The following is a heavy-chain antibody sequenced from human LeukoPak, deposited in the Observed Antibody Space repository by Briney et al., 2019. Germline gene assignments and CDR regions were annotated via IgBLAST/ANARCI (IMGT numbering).Heavy chain of an antibody. CDR2: ISSSSDYI. J-gene: IGHJ5*02. D-gene: IGHD2/OR15-2a*01. Sequence: GGSLRLSCAASGFTFSSYNMNWVRQAPGKGLEWVSSISSSSDYIYYADSVKGRFTISRDNAKNSLYLQVKSLRAEDTAVYYCARGKTSQNIVTRKTYNWFDPWGQGTLVTVSS. CDR1: GFTFSSYN. V-gene: IGHV3-21*01. CDR3: ARGKTSQNIVTRKTYNWFDP.